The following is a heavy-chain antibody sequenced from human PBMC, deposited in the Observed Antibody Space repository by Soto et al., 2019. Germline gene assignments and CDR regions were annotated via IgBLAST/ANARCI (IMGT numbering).Heavy chain of an antibody. CDR1: GYTFTSYD. CDR2: MNPNSGNT. D-gene: IGHD2-2*01. CDR3: ARMAAIVVVPAADAYYYYYGMDV. V-gene: IGHV1-8*01. Sequence: QVQLVQSGAEVKKPGVSVKVSCKASGYTFTSYDINWVRQATGQGLEWMGWMNPNSGNTGYAQKFQGRVTMTRNTSISTAYMELSSLRSEDTAVYYCARMAAIVVVPAADAYYYYYGMDVWGQGTTVTVSS. J-gene: IGHJ6*02.